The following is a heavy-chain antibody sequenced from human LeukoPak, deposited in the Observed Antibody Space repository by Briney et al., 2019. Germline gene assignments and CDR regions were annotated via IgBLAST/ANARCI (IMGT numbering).Heavy chain of an antibody. Sequence: SGTLSLTCTVSGGSISSYYWSWIRQPPGKGLEWIGYIDYSGSTNYNPSLKSRVTISVDTSKNQFSLKLSSVTAADTAVYYCARETDDYFDYWGQGTLVTVSS. CDR1: GGSISSYY. CDR3: ARETDDYFDY. J-gene: IGHJ4*02. CDR2: IDYSGST. V-gene: IGHV4-59*01.